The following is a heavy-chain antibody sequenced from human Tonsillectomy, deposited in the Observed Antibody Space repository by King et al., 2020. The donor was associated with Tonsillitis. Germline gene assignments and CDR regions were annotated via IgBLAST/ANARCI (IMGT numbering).Heavy chain of an antibody. V-gene: IGHV3-74*01. J-gene: IGHJ4*02. Sequence: VQLVESGGGLVQPGGSLRLSCAASGFTFSQSWMHWVRQAPGKGLVWVSRMNSGGTIRAYADSVKGRFTISRDNTKNTLYLQMNSLRDDDTAVYYCAGEGNSLDYGGGGTLVTVSS. CDR3: AGEGNSLDY. CDR2: MNSGGTIR. CDR1: GFTFSQSW. D-gene: IGHD3-10*01.